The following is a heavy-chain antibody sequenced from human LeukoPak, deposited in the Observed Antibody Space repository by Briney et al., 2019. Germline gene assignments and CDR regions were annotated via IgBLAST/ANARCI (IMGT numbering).Heavy chain of an antibody. J-gene: IGHJ5*02. CDR1: GGTFSSGGHY. CDR3: ARDARVVVGTGGGFDR. Sequence: SETLSLTCSVSGGTFSSGGHYWSWLRPHPGTDLEWIGNFYYGGSTRDNPSLKRRASISVDTSKNQFSLKLSSVTAADTAVYYCARDARVVVGTGGGFDRWGEGTLVTVSS. CDR2: FYYGGST. D-gene: IGHD2-21*01. V-gene: IGHV4-31*03.